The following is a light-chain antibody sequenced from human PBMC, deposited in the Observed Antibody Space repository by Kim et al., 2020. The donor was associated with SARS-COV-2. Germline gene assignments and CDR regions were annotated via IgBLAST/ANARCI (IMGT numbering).Light chain of an antibody. J-gene: IGKJ4*01. CDR2: GAS. Sequence: EIVLTQSPGTLSLSPGERATLSCRASQSVSSSYLAWYQQKPGQPPRLLIYGASSRATGIPDRFSGSGSGTDFTLTISRLEPEDFAVYYCQQYGSSPELTFGGGTKVDIK. V-gene: IGKV3-20*01. CDR3: QQYGSSPELT. CDR1: QSVSSSY.